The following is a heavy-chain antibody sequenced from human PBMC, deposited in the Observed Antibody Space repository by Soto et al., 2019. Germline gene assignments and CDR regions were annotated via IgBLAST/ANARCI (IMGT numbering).Heavy chain of an antibody. Sequence: SETLSLTCTVSGGSISSSSYYWGWIRQPPGKGLEWIGSIYYSGSTYYNPSLKSRVTISVDTSKNQFSLKLSSVTAADTAVYYWARLLAGTTVFWGQGTLVTVSS. D-gene: IGHD1-7*01. J-gene: IGHJ4*02. CDR2: IYYSGST. V-gene: IGHV4-39*01. CDR3: ARLLAGTTVF. CDR1: GGSISSSSYY.